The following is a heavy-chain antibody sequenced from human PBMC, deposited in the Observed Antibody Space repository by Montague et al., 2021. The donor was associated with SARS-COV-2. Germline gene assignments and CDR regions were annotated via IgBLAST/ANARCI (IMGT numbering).Heavy chain of an antibody. CDR2: IYYSGST. J-gene: IGHJ6*02. Sequence: SETLSLTCTVSGASISSSSYYWGWIRQPPGKGLEWIGSIYYSGSTYYNPSLKSRVTISVDTSTNQFSLKLSSVTAADTAVYYCARVGRQQLVRLSGMDVWGQGTTVTVSS. CDR1: GASISSSSYY. D-gene: IGHD6-13*01. V-gene: IGHV4-39*07. CDR3: ARVGRQQLVRLSGMDV.